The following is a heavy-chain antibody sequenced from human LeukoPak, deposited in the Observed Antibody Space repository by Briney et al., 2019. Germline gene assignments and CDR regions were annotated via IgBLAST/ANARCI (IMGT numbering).Heavy chain of an antibody. CDR2: ISGSGGST. Sequence: GGSLRLSCAASGFTFSSYGMSWVRQAPGKGLEWVSAISGSGGSTYYADSVKGRFTISRDNAKNTLYLQMNNLRGEDTALYYCSKAGDTNYYRYGDYWGQGTLVTVSS. CDR1: GFTFSSYG. V-gene: IGHV3-23*01. D-gene: IGHD5-18*01. CDR3: SKAGDTNYYRYGDY. J-gene: IGHJ4*02.